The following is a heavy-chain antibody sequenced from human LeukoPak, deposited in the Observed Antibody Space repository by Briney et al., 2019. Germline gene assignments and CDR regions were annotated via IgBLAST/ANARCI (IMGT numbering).Heavy chain of an antibody. V-gene: IGHV3-7*01. Sequence: GGSLRLSCAASGFTFSIYWMNWVRQAPGKGLEWVANIKQDGSEKNYVDSVKGRFTISRDNDKNSLYLQMNSLRAEDTAVYYCARERPLDSSKYYYYMDVWGKGTTVTVSS. J-gene: IGHJ6*03. CDR3: ARERPLDSSKYYYYMDV. CDR2: IKQDGSEK. D-gene: IGHD3-22*01. CDR1: GFTFSIYW.